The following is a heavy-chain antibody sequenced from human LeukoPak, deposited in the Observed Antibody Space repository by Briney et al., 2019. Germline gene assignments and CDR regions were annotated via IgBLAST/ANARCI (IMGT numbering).Heavy chain of an antibody. CDR1: GFTFSNNG. CDR2: TDTSGVIT. D-gene: IGHD5-18*01. Sequence: GGSLRLSCAASGFTFSNNGMNSVRQAPGKGLEWVSVTDTSGVITYYTDSVKGRFTISRDNSKKTLNLQMDSLRVEDTAVYYCAKGDTGVIRRYYLDSWGQGTLVTVSS. V-gene: IGHV3-23*05. CDR3: AKGDTGVIRRYYLDS. J-gene: IGHJ4*02.